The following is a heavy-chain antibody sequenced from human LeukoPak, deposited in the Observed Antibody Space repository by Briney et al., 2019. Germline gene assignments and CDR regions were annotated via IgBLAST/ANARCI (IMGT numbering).Heavy chain of an antibody. CDR3: ASSSVRYYYDSSGYSSYYYYGMDV. CDR1: GGSISSYY. Sequence: SETLSLTCTVAGGSISSYYWSWIRQPPGKGLEWIGYIYYSGSTNYNPSLKSRVTMSVDTSKNQFSLKLSSVTAADTAVYYCASSSVRYYYDSSGYSSYYYYGMDVWGQGTTVTVSS. CDR2: IYYSGST. D-gene: IGHD3-22*01. V-gene: IGHV4-59*08. J-gene: IGHJ6*02.